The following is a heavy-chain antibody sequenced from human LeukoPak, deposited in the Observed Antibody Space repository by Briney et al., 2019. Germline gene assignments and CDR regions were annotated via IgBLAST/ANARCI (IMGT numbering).Heavy chain of an antibody. CDR3: AIDPNWGTHS. Sequence: PGGSLRLSCAASGFTFSTYIMYWVRHPPGKRLEWVSIIGNNGGGIHYADSVKGRFTISRDNFKNALYLQMNSLRVEDTAVYYCAIDPNWGTHSWGQGVLVTVSS. D-gene: IGHD7-27*01. J-gene: IGHJ4*02. V-gene: IGHV3-23*01. CDR2: IGNNGGGI. CDR1: GFTFSTYI.